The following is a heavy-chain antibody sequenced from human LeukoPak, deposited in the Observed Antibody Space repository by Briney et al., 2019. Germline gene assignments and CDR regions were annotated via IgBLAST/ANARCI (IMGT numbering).Heavy chain of an antibody. V-gene: IGHV4-34*01. CDR1: GGSFSAYY. CDR2: ISHSGST. D-gene: IGHD3-3*01. Sequence: NPSETLSLTCAVYGGSFSAYYWSWIRQPPGKGLEWIGEISHSGSTNYNPSLKSRVTISVDTSKNQFSLKLSSVTAADTAVYYCARGSTVLDWFPRLFDDYYGMDVWGQGTTVTVSS. J-gene: IGHJ6*02. CDR3: ARGSTVLDWFPRLFDDYYGMDV.